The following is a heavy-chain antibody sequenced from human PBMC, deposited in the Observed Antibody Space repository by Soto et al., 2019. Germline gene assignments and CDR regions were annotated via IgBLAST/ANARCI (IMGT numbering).Heavy chain of an antibody. CDR1: GYTFTNYA. CDR2: INAANGST. V-gene: IGHV1-3*01. J-gene: IGHJ5*02. CDR3: ARDGFVVVPAVMWLNWFDP. D-gene: IGHD2-2*01. Sequence: QVQLVQSGAEVKKPGASVKVSCKASGYTFTNYAIHWVRQAPGQRLEWMGWINAANGSTKYSQKFQGRVTFTRETSANTAYMELRSLRSEDSAVYYCARDGFVVVPAVMWLNWFDPWGQGTLVAVSS.